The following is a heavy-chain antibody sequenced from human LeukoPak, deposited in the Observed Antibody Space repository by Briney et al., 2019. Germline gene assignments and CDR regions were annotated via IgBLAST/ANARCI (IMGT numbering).Heavy chain of an antibody. CDR1: GGSISSGSYY. V-gene: IGHV4-61*02. CDR2: IYTSGST. Sequence: QLQESGPRLVKPSETLSLTCTVSGGSISSGSYYWSWIRQPAGKGLEWIGRIYTSGSTNYNPSLKSRVTISVDTSKNQFSLKLSSVTAADTAVYYCARTDYGDYPPNYWGQGTLVTVSS. D-gene: IGHD4-17*01. CDR3: ARTDYGDYPPNY. J-gene: IGHJ4*02.